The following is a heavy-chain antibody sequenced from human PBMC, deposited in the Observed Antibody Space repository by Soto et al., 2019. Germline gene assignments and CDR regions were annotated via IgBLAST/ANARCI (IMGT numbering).Heavy chain of an antibody. J-gene: IGHJ5*02. Sequence: ASVKVSCKAPGDTFTSYYMHWVRQAPGHGLEWMGVINPNGGSIRFAQKFQGRVTMTRDISIATAYMELNSLTSEDTAIYYCARMESFGSLNWFDPWGQGTLVTVSS. CDR1: GDTFTSYY. V-gene: IGHV1-46*01. CDR3: ARMESFGSLNWFDP. D-gene: IGHD5-18*01. CDR2: INPNGGSI.